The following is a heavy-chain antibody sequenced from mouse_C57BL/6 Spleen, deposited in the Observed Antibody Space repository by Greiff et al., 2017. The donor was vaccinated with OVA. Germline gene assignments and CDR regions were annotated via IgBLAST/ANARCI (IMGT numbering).Heavy chain of an antibody. CDR1: GYSITSGYY. J-gene: IGHJ3*01. CDR3: ARDTPSFAY. Sequence: DVKLQESGPGLVKPSQSLSLTCSVTGYSITSGYYWNWIRQFPGNKLEWMGYISYDGSNNYNPSLKNRISITRDTSKNQFFLKLNSVTTEDTATYYCARDTPSFAYWGQGTLVTVSA. V-gene: IGHV3-6*01. CDR2: ISYDGSN.